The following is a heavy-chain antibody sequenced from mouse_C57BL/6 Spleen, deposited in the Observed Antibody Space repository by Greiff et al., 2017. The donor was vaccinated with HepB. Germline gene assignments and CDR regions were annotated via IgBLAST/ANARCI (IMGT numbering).Heavy chain of an antibody. CDR2: IDPSDSYT. CDR3: ARWGNYPDY. Sequence: VQLQQSGAELVKPGASVKLSCKASGYTFTSYWMQWVKQRPGQGLEWIGEIDPSDSYTNYNQKFKGKATLTVDTSSSTAYMQLSSLTSEDSAVYYCARWGNYPDYWGQGTTLTVSS. J-gene: IGHJ2*01. CDR1: GYTFTSYW. V-gene: IGHV1-50*01.